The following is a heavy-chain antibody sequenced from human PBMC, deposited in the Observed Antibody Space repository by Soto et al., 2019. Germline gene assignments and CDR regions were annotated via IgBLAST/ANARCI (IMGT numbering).Heavy chain of an antibody. Sequence: PYATLCLTCTVSRHSIPSACWSWILQSPRQGLEWIGYIYYSGSPNYNASLKSRVTISADTSKNQFSPNLSPVTAADPTVHYRPRLDPEDDNLAGFLIYGFDFWGQGTMVTVS. J-gene: IGHJ3*01. V-gene: IGHV4-59*01. CDR1: RHSIPSAC. D-gene: IGHD3-9*01. CDR3: PRLDPEDDNLAGFLIYGFDF. CDR2: IYYSGSP.